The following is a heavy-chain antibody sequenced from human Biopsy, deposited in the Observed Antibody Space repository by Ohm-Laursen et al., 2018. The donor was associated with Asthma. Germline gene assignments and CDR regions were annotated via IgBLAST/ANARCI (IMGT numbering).Heavy chain of an antibody. CDR2: INAGNGDT. J-gene: IGHJ4*02. D-gene: IGHD3-22*01. V-gene: IGHV1-3*01. CDR3: ARPYYDSSGYYYENLSFDY. Sequence: ASVKVSCKASGYTFTSYAMHWVRQAPGQRLEWMGWINAGNGDTKYSQKFQGRVTITRDTSASTAYMELSSLRSEDTAVYYCARPYYDSSGYYYENLSFDYWGQGTLVTVSS. CDR1: GYTFTSYA.